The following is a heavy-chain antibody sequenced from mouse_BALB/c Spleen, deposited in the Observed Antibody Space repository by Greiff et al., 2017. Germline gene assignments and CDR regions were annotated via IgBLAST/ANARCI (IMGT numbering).Heavy chain of an antibody. J-gene: IGHJ3*01. V-gene: IGHV5-4*02. D-gene: IGHD2-14*01. CDR3: AKRGYDEGFAY. CDR1: GFTFSDYY. CDR2: ISDGGSYT. Sequence: EVQGVESGGGLVKPGGSLKLSCAASGFTFSDYYMYWVRQTPEKRLEWVATISDGGSYTYYPDSVKGRFTISRDNAKNTLYLQMSSLKSEDTAMYYCAKRGYDEGFAYWGQGTLVTVSA.